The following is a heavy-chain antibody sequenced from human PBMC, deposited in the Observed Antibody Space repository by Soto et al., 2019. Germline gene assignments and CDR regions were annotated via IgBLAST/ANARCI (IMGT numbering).Heavy chain of an antibody. Sequence: QVQLVESGGGVVQPGRSLRLSCAASGFTFSSYGMHWVRQAPGKGLEWVAVIWYDGSNKYYADSVKGRFTISRDNSKNTRYLQMNSLRAEDTAVYYCARWGIAAGDYWGQGTLVTGSS. CDR1: GFTFSSYG. CDR3: ARWGIAAGDY. V-gene: IGHV3-33*01. D-gene: IGHD6-13*01. J-gene: IGHJ4*02. CDR2: IWYDGSNK.